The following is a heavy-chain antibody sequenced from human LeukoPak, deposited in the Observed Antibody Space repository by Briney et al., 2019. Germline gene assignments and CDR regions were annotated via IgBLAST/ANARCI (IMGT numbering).Heavy chain of an antibody. J-gene: IGHJ4*02. CDR2: ISSSSSTI. CDR3: ARDLNLYDSSGYYPR. CDR1: GXTFSSYS. Sequence: GRSPRLSCAASGXTFSSYSMNWVRQAPGKGLEWVSYISSSSSTIYYADSVKGRFTISRDNAKNSLYLQMNSLRDEDTAVHYCARDLNLYDSSGYYPRWGQGTLVTVSS. D-gene: IGHD3-22*01. V-gene: IGHV3-48*02.